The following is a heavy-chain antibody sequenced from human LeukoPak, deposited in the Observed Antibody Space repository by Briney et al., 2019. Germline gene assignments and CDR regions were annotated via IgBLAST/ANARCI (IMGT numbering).Heavy chain of an antibody. D-gene: IGHD6-13*01. CDR2: INHSGST. V-gene: IGHV4-34*01. J-gene: IGHJ5*02. CDR3: ATVIAAAGTSWFDP. CDR1: GGSFSGYY. Sequence: SETLSLTCAVYGGSFSGYYWSWIRQPPGKGLEWIGEINHSGSTNYNPSLKSRVTISVDTSKNQFSLKLSSVTAADTAVYYCATVIAAAGTSWFDPWGQGTLATVSS.